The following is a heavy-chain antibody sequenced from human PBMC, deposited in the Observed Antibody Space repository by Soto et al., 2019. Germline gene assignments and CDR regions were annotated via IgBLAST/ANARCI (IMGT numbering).Heavy chain of an antibody. J-gene: IGHJ6*02. V-gene: IGHV1-2*02. CDR1: GYTFTGYY. D-gene: IGHD1-7*01. Sequence: ASVKVSCKASGYTFTGYYMHWVRQAPGQGLEWMGWINPNSGGTNYAQKFQGGVTMTRDTSISTACMELSRLRSDDTAVYYCAREFRLELRLGGMDVWGQGTTVTVSS. CDR3: AREFRLELRLGGMDV. CDR2: INPNSGGT.